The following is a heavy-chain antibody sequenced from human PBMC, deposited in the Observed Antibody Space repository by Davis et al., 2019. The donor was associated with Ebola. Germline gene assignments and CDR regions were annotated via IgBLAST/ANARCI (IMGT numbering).Heavy chain of an antibody. V-gene: IGHV3-21*01. Sequence: GESLKISCAASGFTFSSYSMNWVRQAPGKGLEWVSSISSSSSYIYYADSVKGRFTISRDNAKNSLYLQMNSLRAEDTAVYYCATASSISAYDYWGQGTLVTVSS. J-gene: IGHJ4*02. CDR2: ISSSSSYI. CDR1: GFTFSSYS. D-gene: IGHD6-6*01. CDR3: ATASSISAYDY.